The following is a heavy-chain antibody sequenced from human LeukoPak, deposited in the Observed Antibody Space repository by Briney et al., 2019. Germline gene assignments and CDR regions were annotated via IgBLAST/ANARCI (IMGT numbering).Heavy chain of an antibody. J-gene: IGHJ6*02. V-gene: IGHV3-21*01. CDR1: GFTFSSYW. Sequence: GGSLRLSCAASGFTFSSYWMNWVRQAPGKGLEWVSSISSSSSYIYYADSVKGRFTISRDNAKNSLYLQMNSLRAEDTAVHYCARDGVVVPAAIGYYYYGMDVWGQGTTVTVSS. CDR2: ISSSSSYI. CDR3: ARDGVVVPAAIGYYYYGMDV. D-gene: IGHD2-2*02.